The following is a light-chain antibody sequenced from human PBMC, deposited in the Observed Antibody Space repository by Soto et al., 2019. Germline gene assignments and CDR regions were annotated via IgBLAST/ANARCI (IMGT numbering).Light chain of an antibody. CDR3: HHRSNWFT. V-gene: IGKV3-11*01. CDR1: QSVSSS. CDR2: DAS. J-gene: IGKJ2*01. Sequence: ESVLTQSPATLSLSPGERATLSCRASQSVSSSLAWYQQKPDQAPRLLIYDASNRASGIPARFNGSGSGTDFTLTISGLKPEDFAVYYCHHRSNWFTFGQGTKVDIK.